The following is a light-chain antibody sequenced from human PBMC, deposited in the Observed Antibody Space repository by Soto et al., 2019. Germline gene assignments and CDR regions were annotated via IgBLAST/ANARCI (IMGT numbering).Light chain of an antibody. CDR3: QQYNNWPLT. CDR1: QSVSTN. Sequence: EVVMTQSPATLSVSPGERVTLSCRASQSVSTNLAWYQQKPGQAPRLLIYSASTGATGIPARFAGSGSGAGFTLAISGLQSEDFAVYYCQQYNNWPLTFGGGTKVEIK. CDR2: SAS. V-gene: IGKV3-15*01. J-gene: IGKJ4*01.